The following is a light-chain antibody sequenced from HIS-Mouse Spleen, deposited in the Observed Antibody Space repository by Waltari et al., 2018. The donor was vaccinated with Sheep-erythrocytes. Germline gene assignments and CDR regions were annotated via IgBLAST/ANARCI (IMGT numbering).Light chain of an antibody. V-gene: IGKV1-27*01. Sequence: DIQMTQSPSSTSAAVGDRVSRTCRARQGIRNYLAWYQQKPGKVPKLLIYAASTLQSGVPSLFSGSGSGTDFTLTISSLQPEDVATYYCQKYNSAPFTFGPGTKVDIK. J-gene: IGKJ3*01. CDR3: QKYNSAPFT. CDR2: AAS. CDR1: QGIRNY.